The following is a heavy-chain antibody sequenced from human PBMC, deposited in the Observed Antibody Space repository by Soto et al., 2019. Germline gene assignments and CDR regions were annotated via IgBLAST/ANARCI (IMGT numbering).Heavy chain of an antibody. D-gene: IGHD4-17*01. V-gene: IGHV1-69*08. J-gene: IGHJ6*02. CDR2: IIPILGIA. CDR3: ARDRTTVQAHCLRYGMDV. CDR1: GGTFSSYT. Sequence: QVQLVQSGAEVKKPGSSVKVSCKASGGTFSSYTISWVRQAPGQGLEWMGRIIPILGIANYAQKFQGRVTIPAEKSTRTAYRERSSLRAEDTAVYYCARDRTTVQAHCLRYGMDVWGQGTTVTVSS.